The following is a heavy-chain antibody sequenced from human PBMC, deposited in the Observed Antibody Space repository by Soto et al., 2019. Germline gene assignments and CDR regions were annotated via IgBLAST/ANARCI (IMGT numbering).Heavy chain of an antibody. J-gene: IGHJ5*02. V-gene: IGHV3-30-3*01. D-gene: IGHD3-3*01. Sequence: GGSLRLSCAASGFTFSSYAMHWVRQAPGRGLEWVAVISYDGSNKYYADSVKGRFTISRDNSKNTLYLQMNSLRAEDTAVYYCASVYYDFWSGGLEFGQFDPWGQGTLVTVSS. CDR2: ISYDGSNK. CDR3: ASVYYDFWSGGLEFGQFDP. CDR1: GFTFSSYA.